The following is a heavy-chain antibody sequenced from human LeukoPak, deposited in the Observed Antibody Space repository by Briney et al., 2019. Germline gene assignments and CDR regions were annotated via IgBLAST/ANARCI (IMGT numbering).Heavy chain of an antibody. CDR3: ARCPVSYDSSARWFDP. V-gene: IGHV3-23*01. J-gene: IGHJ5*02. Sequence: GGSLRLSCAASGFTFSSYAMNWVRQAPGKGLEWVSSISGSAGSTYYAESVKGRFTISRDNSKNTLYLQMNSLRAEDTAVYYCARCPVSYDSSARWFDPWGQGTLVTVSS. CDR1: GFTFSSYA. D-gene: IGHD3-22*01. CDR2: ISGSAGST.